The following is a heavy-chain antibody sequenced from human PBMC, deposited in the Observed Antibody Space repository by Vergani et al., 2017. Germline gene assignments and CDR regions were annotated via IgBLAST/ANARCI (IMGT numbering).Heavy chain of an antibody. CDR3: AKNPGISTIRHYYAMDV. CDR2: ISPGASTV. J-gene: IGHJ6*02. V-gene: IGHV3-11*04. CDR1: GFKFSDHY. Sequence: LKESGGGSVKPGGSLRLSCAASGFKFSDHYMSWIRQAPGQGLEWVSHISPGASTVSYTDSVTGRFTVSRDNDNNSLTLDMTTLRVEDTAVYYCAKNPGISTIRHYYAMDVWGQGTTVTVSS. D-gene: IGHD5-24*01.